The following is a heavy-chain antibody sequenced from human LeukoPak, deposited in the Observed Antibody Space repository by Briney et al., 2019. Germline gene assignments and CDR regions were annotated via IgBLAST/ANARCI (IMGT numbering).Heavy chain of an antibody. V-gene: IGHV4-59*01. J-gene: IGHJ4*02. Sequence: SETLSLTCTASGGSISSYYWSWIRQPPGKGLEWIGYIYYSGSTNYNPSLKSRVTISVDTSKNQLSLKLSSVTAADTAVYYCASGPDSSGYYFDYWGQGTLVTVSS. CDR1: GGSISSYY. CDR3: ASGPDSSGYYFDY. CDR2: IYYSGST. D-gene: IGHD3-22*01.